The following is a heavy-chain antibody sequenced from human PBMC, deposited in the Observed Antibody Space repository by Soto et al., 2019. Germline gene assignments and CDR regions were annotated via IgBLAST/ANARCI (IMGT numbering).Heavy chain of an antibody. CDR1: GGSISSGGYY. V-gene: IGHV4-31*03. CDR3: ARFSGGSGSYQSWYFDL. D-gene: IGHD3-10*01. J-gene: IGHJ2*01. CDR2: IYYSGST. Sequence: QVQLQESGPGLVKPSQTLSLTCTVSGGSISSGGYYWSWIRQHPGKGLEGIGYIYYSGSTYYNPSLKSRVTISVDTSKNQFSLKLSSVTAADTAVYYCARFSGGSGSYQSWYFDLWGRGTLVTVSS.